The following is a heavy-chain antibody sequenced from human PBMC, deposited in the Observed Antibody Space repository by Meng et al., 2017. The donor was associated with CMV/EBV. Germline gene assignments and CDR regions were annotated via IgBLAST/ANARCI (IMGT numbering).Heavy chain of an antibody. D-gene: IGHD2-2*01. CDR3: ARDQTRIVVPAACVDYYYGMDV. J-gene: IGHJ6*02. CDR2: INPIFGTA. V-gene: IGHV1-69*05. Sequence: SSVTVSCKASGCTFSSYAISWVRQAPGQGLEWMGGINPIFGTANYAQKVQGRVTITTDKSTSTAYMELSSLRSEDTAVYYCARDQTRIVVPAACVDYYYGMDVWGQGTTVTVSS. CDR1: GCTFSSYA.